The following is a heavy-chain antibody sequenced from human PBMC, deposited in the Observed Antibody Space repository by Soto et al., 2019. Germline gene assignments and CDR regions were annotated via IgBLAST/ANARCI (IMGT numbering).Heavy chain of an antibody. CDR3: AKGSPNWELLLAY. D-gene: IGHD1-26*01. V-gene: IGHV3-23*01. CDR2: ISGSGGST. Sequence: EVQLLESGGGLVQPGGSLRLSCAASGFTFSSYAMSWVRQAPGKGLEWVSAISGSGGSTYHAASVKTRFTISRDNSKNTLYLQMNSLRAEDTAVYYCAKGSPNWELLLAYWGQGTLVTVSS. J-gene: IGHJ4*02. CDR1: GFTFSSYA.